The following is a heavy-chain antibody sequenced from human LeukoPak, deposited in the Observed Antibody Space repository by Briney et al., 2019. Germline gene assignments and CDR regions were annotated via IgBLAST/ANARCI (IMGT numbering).Heavy chain of an antibody. CDR1: GFSFTRYY. CDR3: ARDNSDIDSGTSYWWLDP. Sequence: ASVKVSCKASGFSFTRYYMHWVRQAPGQGLEWMGIINPSGDTTNYAQKLQGRVTMTRDTSTSTVYMELSSLRSEDTAVYYCARDNSDIDSGTSYWWLDPWGQGTLVTVSS. V-gene: IGHV1-46*04. CDR2: INPSGDTT. D-gene: IGHD3-22*01. J-gene: IGHJ5*02.